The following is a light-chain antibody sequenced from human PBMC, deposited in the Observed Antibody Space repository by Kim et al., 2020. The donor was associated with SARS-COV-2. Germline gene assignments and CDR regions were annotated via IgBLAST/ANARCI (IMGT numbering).Light chain of an antibody. J-gene: IGLJ1*01. Sequence: SYELTQPLSVSVALGQTASITCGGINFGNRNEHWYQQKPGQAPVLVIFRDKNRPSGIPERFSGSISEDTATLTISRAQAGDEADYYCQVWGSSTKVFGPG. CDR3: QVWGSSTKV. V-gene: IGLV3-9*01. CDR1: NFGNRN. CDR2: RDK.